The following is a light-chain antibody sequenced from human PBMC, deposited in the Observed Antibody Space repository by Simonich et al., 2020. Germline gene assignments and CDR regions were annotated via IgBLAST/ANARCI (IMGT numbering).Light chain of an antibody. CDR3: QQYGSSPLT. CDR1: PSVSSSY. V-gene: IGKV3-20*01. J-gene: IGKJ4*01. CDR2: GAS. Sequence: EIVLTQSPGTLSLSPGERATLSCRASPSVSSSYLAWYQQKHGQAPRLLIYGASSMATGIPDRFSGSGSGTDFTLTSSRLEPEDFAVYYCQQYGSSPLTFGGGTKVEIK.